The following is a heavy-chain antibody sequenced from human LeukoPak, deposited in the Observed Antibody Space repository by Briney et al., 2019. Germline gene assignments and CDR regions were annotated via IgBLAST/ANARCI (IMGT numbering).Heavy chain of an antibody. CDR1: GYTFTSYD. Sequence: ASVKVSCKASGYTFTSYDINWVRQATGQVLEWMGWMNPNSGNTGYAQKFQGRVTMTRNTSISTAYMELSSLRSEDTAVYYCARVGSTWQNWLDPWGQGTLVTVSS. CDR3: ARVGSTWQNWLDP. CDR2: MNPNSGNT. J-gene: IGHJ5*02. V-gene: IGHV1-8*01. D-gene: IGHD6-13*01.